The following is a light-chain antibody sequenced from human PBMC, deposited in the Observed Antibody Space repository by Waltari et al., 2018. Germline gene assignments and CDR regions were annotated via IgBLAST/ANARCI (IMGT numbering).Light chain of an antibody. CDR1: QRIGSK. V-gene: IGKV3-15*01. CDR3: QQYNNWPPGT. Sequence: ETVETQSLATLSVSPGERATLSCRTSQRIGSKLAWYQQQPGQAPRRLIYGASIRATGSPARFSGSGSETEFTLNISSLQAEDFAVYYCQQYNNWPPGTFGQGTKVEI. CDR2: GAS. J-gene: IGKJ1*01.